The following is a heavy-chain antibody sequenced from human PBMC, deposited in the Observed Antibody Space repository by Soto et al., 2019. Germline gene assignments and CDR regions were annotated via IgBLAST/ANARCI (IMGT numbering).Heavy chain of an antibody. V-gene: IGHV4-59*08. J-gene: IGHJ5*02. Sequence: SETLSLTCTVSGGSMISYYWIWIRQPPGRGLEWIGFIYYAGSTKYNPSLNSRVTISVDTSKNQFSLTVTSVTAADTAVYYCARETYGDYVGYFDPWGQGTLVTVSS. D-gene: IGHD4-17*01. CDR1: GGSMISYY. CDR2: IYYAGST. CDR3: ARETYGDYVGYFDP.